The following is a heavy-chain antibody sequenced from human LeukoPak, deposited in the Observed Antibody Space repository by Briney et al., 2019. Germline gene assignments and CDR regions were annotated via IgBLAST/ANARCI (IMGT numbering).Heavy chain of an antibody. J-gene: IGHJ4*02. Sequence: ASVKVSCKASGYTFYDYAIHWLRQAPGQGLEWMGWINTRTGDTEYSQKFQGRVSITKDTPESTAYMELRSLRSEDMAVYYCARDSGRGWYEFQWGQGTLVTVSS. CDR1: GYTFYDYA. CDR3: ARDSGRGWYEFQ. V-gene: IGHV1-3*03. CDR2: INTRTGDT. D-gene: IGHD6-19*01.